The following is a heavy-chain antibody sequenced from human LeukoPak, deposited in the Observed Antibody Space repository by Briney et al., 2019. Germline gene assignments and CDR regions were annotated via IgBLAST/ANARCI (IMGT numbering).Heavy chain of an antibody. V-gene: IGHV3-73*01. D-gene: IGHD3-22*01. CDR3: AIHYYDSSGYYKYYFDY. CDR1: GFTFSGSA. J-gene: IGHJ4*02. CDR2: IRSKANSYAT. Sequence: GGSLRLSCAASGFTFSGSAMHWVRQASGKGLEWVGRIRSKANSYATAYAASVKGRFTISRDDSKNTAYLQMNSLRAEDTAVYYCAIHYYDSSGYYKYYFDYWGQGTLVTVSS.